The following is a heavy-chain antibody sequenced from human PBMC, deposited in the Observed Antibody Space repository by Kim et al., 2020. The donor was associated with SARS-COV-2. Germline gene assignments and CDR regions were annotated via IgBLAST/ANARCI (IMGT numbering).Heavy chain of an antibody. D-gene: IGHD5-12*01. J-gene: IGHJ5*02. V-gene: IGHV4-59*13. CDR2: VHSSGST. Sequence: SETLSLTCTVSGGSMYDKYWSWIRHVPGKGLEWIGYVHSSGSTNYNPSLESRVTFSVDMSNNQLSLRLTSLSAADTAVYFCAGGSGGGYSGHDRGLFDPWGQGTLVTVSS. CDR1: GGSMYDKY. CDR3: AGGSGGGYSGHDRGLFDP.